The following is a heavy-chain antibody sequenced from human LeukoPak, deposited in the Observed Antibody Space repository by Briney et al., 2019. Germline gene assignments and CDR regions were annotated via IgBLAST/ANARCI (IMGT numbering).Heavy chain of an antibody. CDR2: INPNTGVT. D-gene: IGHD2-2*01. CDR1: GYTFTDYY. Sequence: ASVKVSCKASGYTFTDYYIHWVRQAPGQGLEWMGRINPNTGVTNYAQNFQGRVTMTSDTSITTAYMELSRLRSDDTAVYFCARDPIKYQLLLLSFDIWGQGTMVTVSS. CDR3: ARDPIKYQLLLLSFDI. V-gene: IGHV1-2*06. J-gene: IGHJ3*02.